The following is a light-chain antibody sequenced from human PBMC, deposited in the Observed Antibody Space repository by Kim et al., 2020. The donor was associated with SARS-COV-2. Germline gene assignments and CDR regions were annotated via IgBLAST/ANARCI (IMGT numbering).Light chain of an antibody. J-gene: IGLJ3*02. V-gene: IGLV3-21*04. Sequence: SYELTQPPSVSVAPGKTARITCGGNNIGSKSVHWYQQKPGQAPVLVIYYDSDRTSGIPERFSRSNSGNTATLTISRVEAGDDADYYCQVWDSSSDHPRVFGGGTQLTVL. CDR3: QVWDSSSDHPRV. CDR2: YDS. CDR1: NIGSKS.